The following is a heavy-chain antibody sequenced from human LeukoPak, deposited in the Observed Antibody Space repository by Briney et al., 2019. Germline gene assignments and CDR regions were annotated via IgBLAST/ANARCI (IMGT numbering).Heavy chain of an antibody. CDR1: GYTFTTYD. V-gene: IGHV1-8*01. D-gene: IGHD6-19*01. CDR2: MNPNSGNT. J-gene: IGHJ5*02. Sequence: ASVRVSCKASGYTFTTYDINWVRQATGQGLEWVGWMNPNSGNTGYAQKFQGRVTMTRNPSISTAYMEVSSLRSEDTAVYYCARGRGSGHKENWFDPWGQGTLVTVSS. CDR3: ARGRGSGHKENWFDP.